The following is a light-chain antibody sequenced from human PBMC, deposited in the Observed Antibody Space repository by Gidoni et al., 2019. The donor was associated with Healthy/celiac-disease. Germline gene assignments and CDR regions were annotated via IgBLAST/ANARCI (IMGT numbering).Light chain of an antibody. CDR1: QSISSY. CDR2: AAS. J-gene: IGKJ4*02. Sequence: DIQMTQFPSSLSASVADRVTITCRASQSISSYLYWYQQKPGKAPKLLIYAASSLQSGVPSRFSGSGSGTDFTLTISSLQPEDFATYYCQQNYSNPLTFGGGTKVEIK. CDR3: QQNYSNPLT. V-gene: IGKV1-39*01.